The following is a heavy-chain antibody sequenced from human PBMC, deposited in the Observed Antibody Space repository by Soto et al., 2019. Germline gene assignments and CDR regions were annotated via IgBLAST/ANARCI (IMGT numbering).Heavy chain of an antibody. D-gene: IGHD3-10*01. J-gene: IGHJ6*03. V-gene: IGHV3-33*01. CDR2: IWSDGSNQ. CDR1: AFTFNRHG. CDR3: ARERTFGENNHNYMDV. Sequence: GGSLRLSCAASAFTFNRHGMHWVRPAPGKGLQWVGVIWSDGSNQRYAESVKGRFTISRDNSKNTLYLQMNSLRAEDTAVYYCARERTFGENNHNYMDVWGTGITVTVSS.